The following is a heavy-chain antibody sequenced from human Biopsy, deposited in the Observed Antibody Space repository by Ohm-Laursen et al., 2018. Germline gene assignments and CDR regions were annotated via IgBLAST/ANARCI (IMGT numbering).Heavy chain of an antibody. CDR2: IIPTFDTP. V-gene: IGHV1-69*06. CDR3: AGGAAKGNPYDH. Sequence: GASVKVSCKASGGTFSSYVISWVRQAPGQGLEWMGRIIPTFDTPTYAPDFQGRVTFTADKSTGTAHLDLSRLRSEDTATYYCAGGAAKGNPYDHWGQGTLVTVSS. J-gene: IGHJ5*02. CDR1: GGTFSSYV. D-gene: IGHD3-10*01.